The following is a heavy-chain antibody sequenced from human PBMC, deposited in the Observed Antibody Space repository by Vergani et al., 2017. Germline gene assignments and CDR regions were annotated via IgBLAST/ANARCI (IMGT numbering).Heavy chain of an antibody. J-gene: IGHJ2*01. V-gene: IGHV4-39*01. CDR3: ASGKYYSDSTSHFRGRYFDV. D-gene: IGHD3-16*01. Sequence: QMQLQESGPGLVKASETLSLTCTVSGDSIISRSYYWGWIRQPPGKGLEWIGSIYNSGNGDSSSAFKSRVTISADTSKNQFSLRLTSLTAADTAVYYCASGKYYSDSTSHFRGRYFDVWGRGTLVTVPS. CDR1: GDSIISRSYY. CDR2: IYNSGNG.